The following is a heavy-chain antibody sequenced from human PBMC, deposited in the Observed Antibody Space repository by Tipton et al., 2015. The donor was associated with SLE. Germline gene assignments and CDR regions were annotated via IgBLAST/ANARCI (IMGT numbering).Heavy chain of an antibody. CDR3: ARHLRTVDSPSSWFDP. D-gene: IGHD3/OR15-3a*01. CDR1: GGSMKSSY. Sequence: TLSLTCTVSGGSMKSSYWHWIRQPPGKGLEWIGYSYYTGSTNYNSSLKSRLTISIDTSKNQFYLKLSSVTAVDTAMYYCARHLRTVDSPSSWFDPWGQGTLVTVSS. V-gene: IGHV4-59*08. J-gene: IGHJ5*02. CDR2: SYYTGST.